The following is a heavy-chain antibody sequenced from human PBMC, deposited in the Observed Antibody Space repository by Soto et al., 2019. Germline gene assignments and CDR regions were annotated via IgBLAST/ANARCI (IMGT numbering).Heavy chain of an antibody. J-gene: IGHJ4*02. CDR1: GGTFSSYA. CDR3: VRGIQLWYFDY. V-gene: IGHV1-69*13. D-gene: IGHD5-18*01. CDR2: IIPIFGTA. Sequence: SVKVSSKASGGTFSSYAISWVRQAPGQGLEWMGGIIPIFGTANYAQKFQGRVTITADESTSTAYMELSSLRSEDTAVYYCVRGIQLWYFDYWGQGTLVTVSS.